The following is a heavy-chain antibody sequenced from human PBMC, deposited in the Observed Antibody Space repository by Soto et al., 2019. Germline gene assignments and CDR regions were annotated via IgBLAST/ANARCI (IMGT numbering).Heavy chain of an antibody. D-gene: IGHD2-21*01. V-gene: IGHV4-34*01. CDR1: GGSFSGYY. CDR3: VRGTAGGGNYYYYYYGMDV. Sequence: QVQLQQWGAGLLKPSETLSLTCAVYGGSFSGYYWSWIRQPPGKGLEWIGEINHSGSTNYNPSLKSRVTISVDTSKNQFSLKLSSVTAADTAVYYCVRGTAGGGNYYYYYYGMDVW. J-gene: IGHJ6*01. CDR2: INHSGST.